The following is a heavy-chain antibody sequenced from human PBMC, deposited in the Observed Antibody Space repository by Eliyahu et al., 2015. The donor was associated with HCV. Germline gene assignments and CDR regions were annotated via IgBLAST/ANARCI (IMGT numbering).Heavy chain of an antibody. D-gene: IGHD3-10*01. CDR1: GGSISSGDYY. Sequence: QLQESGPGLVKPSQTLSLTCTVSGGSISSGDYYWSWIRQPPGKGLEWIGYIYYSGSTYYNPSLKSRVTISVDTSKNQFSLKLNPLTGPGTALYYCARAVGNGSGSYPLLADYWGQGTLVTVSS. V-gene: IGHV4-30-4*01. CDR3: ARAVGNGSGSYPLLADY. CDR2: IYYSGST. J-gene: IGHJ4*02.